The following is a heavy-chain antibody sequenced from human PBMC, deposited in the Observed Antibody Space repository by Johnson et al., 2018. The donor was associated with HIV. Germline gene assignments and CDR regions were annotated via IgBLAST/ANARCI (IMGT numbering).Heavy chain of an antibody. CDR1: GFAVSSNY. V-gene: IGHV3-66*01. Sequence: EVQLVESGGGVVQPGRSLRLSCAASGFAVSSNYMSWVRQAPGKGLEWVSVIYSGGSTYYADSVKGRFTISRENAKNSLYLQMNSLRAGDTAVYYCARTNAFDIWGQGTMVTVSS. CDR3: ARTNAFDI. CDR2: IYSGGST. J-gene: IGHJ3*02.